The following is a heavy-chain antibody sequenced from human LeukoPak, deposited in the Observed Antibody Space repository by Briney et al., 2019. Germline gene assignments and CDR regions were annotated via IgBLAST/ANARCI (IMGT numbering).Heavy chain of an antibody. CDR1: GFTFNSYG. CDR3: AKDGGSGGYFAFDI. J-gene: IGHJ3*02. CDR2: IRYDGSKG. D-gene: IGHD1-26*01. Sequence: TGGSLRLSCAASGFTFNSYGMHWVRQAPGKGLEWVAFIRYDGSKGYFADSVERRFALSRYTYKNTLFLLMSSLRPEETAVYVCAKDGGSGGYFAFDIWGQGTMVTVSS. V-gene: IGHV3-30*02.